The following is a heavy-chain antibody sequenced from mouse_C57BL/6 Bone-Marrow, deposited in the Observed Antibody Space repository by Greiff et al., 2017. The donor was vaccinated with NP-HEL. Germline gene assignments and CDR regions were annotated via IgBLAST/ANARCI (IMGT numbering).Heavy chain of an antibody. CDR2: IDPSDSYT. Sequence: QVQLQQPGAELVRPGTSVKLSCKASGYTFTSYWMHWVKQRPGPGLEWIGVIDPSDSYTNYNQKFKGKATLTVDTSSSTAYMQLSSLTSEDSAVYYCARGGNWFAYWGQGTLVTVSA. D-gene: IGHD2-1*01. CDR3: ARGGNWFAY. V-gene: IGHV1-59*01. J-gene: IGHJ3*01. CDR1: GYTFTSYW.